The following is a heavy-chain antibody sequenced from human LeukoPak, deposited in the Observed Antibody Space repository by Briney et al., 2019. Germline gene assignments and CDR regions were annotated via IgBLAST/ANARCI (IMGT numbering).Heavy chain of an antibody. V-gene: IGHV3-23*01. D-gene: IGHD3-10*01. CDR1: GITLSNYG. CDR2: ISGSGGST. CDR3: AKRGVVIRAVIIVGFHKEAYYFDY. Sequence: GGSLRLSCAVSGITLSNYGMSWVRQAPGKGLEWVAGISGSGGSTNYADSVKGRFTISRDNPKNTLYLQMNSLRAEDTAVYFCAKRGVVIRAVIIVGFHKEAYYFDYWGQGALVTVSS. J-gene: IGHJ4*02.